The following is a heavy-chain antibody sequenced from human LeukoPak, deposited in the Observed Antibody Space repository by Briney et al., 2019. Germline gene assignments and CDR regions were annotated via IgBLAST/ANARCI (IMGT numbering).Heavy chain of an antibody. J-gene: IGHJ5*02. CDR1: GYTXSGYY. CDR3: ARDGAVVSAAIDNWFDP. CDR2: INPKSGGT. Sequence: ASLKVSCKASGYTXSGYYMHWLRQAPGQGLEWMGWINPKSGGTNYAQKFQGRVTMTRDTSISTAYMELSRLGSDDTAVYYCARDGAVVSAAIDNWFDPWGQGTLVTVSS. D-gene: IGHD2-2*01. V-gene: IGHV1-2*02.